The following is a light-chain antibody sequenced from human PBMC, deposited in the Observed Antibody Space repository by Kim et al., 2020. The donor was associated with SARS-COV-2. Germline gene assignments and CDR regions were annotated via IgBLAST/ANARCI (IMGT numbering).Light chain of an antibody. CDR1: QNIHIW. Sequence: GDRVTISCRASQNIHIWLAWFQQKPGKAPRVLMYRASTLESGVPSRFSGSGSGTEFTLTINSLQPDDSATYYCQQYDVHPETFGQGTKVDIK. CDR2: RAS. CDR3: QQYDVHPET. V-gene: IGKV1-5*03. J-gene: IGKJ1*01.